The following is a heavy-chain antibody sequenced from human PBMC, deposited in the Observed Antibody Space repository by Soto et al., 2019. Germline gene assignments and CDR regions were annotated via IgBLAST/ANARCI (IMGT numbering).Heavy chain of an antibody. D-gene: IGHD2-8*01. J-gene: IGHJ5*02. CDR2: IWSDGNDK. V-gene: IGHV3-33*01. CDR1: VCSFSTFA. Sequence: VGSLRLSCTSSVCSFSTFALHCVRHSPGKGLEWVAIIWSDGNDKYYADSVKGRFTISSDNSKNTLSLQMNSLRAEDTAVYYCVRGSYCSNGVSYTLGYFGPWGQGTLVNVS. CDR3: VRGSYCSNGVSYTLGYFGP.